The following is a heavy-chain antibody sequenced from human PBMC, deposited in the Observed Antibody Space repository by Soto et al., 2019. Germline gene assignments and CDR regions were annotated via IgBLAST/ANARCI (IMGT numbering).Heavy chain of an antibody. D-gene: IGHD6-13*01. Sequence: SETLSLTCTVSGGSISSYYWSWIRQPPGKGLEWIGYIYYSGSTNYNPSLKSRVTISVDTSKNQFSLKLSSLTAADTAVYYCARRSIAAAGTKSYYYYYMDVWGKGTTVTVSS. J-gene: IGHJ6*03. CDR2: IYYSGST. V-gene: IGHV4-59*01. CDR3: ARRSIAAAGTKSYYYYYMDV. CDR1: GGSISSYY.